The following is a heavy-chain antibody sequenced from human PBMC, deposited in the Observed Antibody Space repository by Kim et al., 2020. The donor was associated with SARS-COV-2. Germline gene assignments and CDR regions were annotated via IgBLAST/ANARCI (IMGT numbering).Heavy chain of an antibody. CDR3: ARSGYNYGDAFDI. Sequence: YAQKFQDRVTITRDRSMSTAYMELSSLRSEDTAMYYCARSGYNYGDAFDIWGQGTMVTVSS. J-gene: IGHJ3*02. V-gene: IGHV1-45*02. D-gene: IGHD5-12*01.